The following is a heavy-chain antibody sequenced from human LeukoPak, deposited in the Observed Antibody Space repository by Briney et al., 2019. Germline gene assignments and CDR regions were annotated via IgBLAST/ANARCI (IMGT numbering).Heavy chain of an antibody. J-gene: IGHJ4*02. V-gene: IGHV1-24*01. CDR2: FDPEDGET. CDR1: GYTLTELP. CDR3: ATVGDYVWGSYHPRFDY. Sequence: ASVKVSCKVSGYTLTELPMHWVRQAPGKGLEWMGGFDPEDGETIYAQKFQGRVTMTEDTSTDTAYMELSSLRSEDTAVYYCATVGDYVWGSYHPRFDYWGQGTLVTVSS. D-gene: IGHD3-16*01.